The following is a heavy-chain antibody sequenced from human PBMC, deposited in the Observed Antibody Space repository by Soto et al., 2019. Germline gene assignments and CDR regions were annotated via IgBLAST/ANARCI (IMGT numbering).Heavy chain of an antibody. Sequence: QVQLQESGPGLVKPSQTLSLTCTVSGDSISSGVYYWNWIRQQTGKGLEWIGYISYSGSTYYNPPLKIRVTISLDTSKNPFSLQLSSVTAGATALYSCARDLGYGSGGSFYGGLAFDYWGHGTLVTVSS. CDR3: ARDLGYGSGGSFYGGLAFDY. J-gene: IGHJ4*01. D-gene: IGHD2-15*01. CDR2: ISYSGST. CDR1: GDSISSGVYY. V-gene: IGHV4-31*03.